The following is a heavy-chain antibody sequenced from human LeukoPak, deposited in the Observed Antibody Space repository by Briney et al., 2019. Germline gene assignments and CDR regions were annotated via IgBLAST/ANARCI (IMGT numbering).Heavy chain of an antibody. CDR1: GFTFSSYG. D-gene: IGHD5-18*01. V-gene: IGHV3-30*18. CDR3: AKDRDTAMVTNY. Sequence: GGSLRLSCAASGFTFSSYGMHWVRQAPGKGLEWVAVISYDGSNKYYADSVKGRFTISRDNSKNTLYLQMNSLRAEDTAVYYCAKDRDTAMVTNYWGQGTLVTVSS. CDR2: ISYDGSNK. J-gene: IGHJ4*02.